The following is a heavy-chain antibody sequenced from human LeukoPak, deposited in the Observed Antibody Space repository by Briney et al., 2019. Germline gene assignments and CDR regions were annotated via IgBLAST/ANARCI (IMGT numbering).Heavy chain of an antibody. J-gene: IGHJ4*02. CDR3: ARDRGWYFDY. CDR1: GGSISSSNYY. Sequence: SQTLSLTCTVSGGSISSSNYYWSWIRQPPGKGLEWIGEINHSGSTNYNPSLKSRVTISVDTSKNQFSLKLSSVTAADTAVYYCARDRGWYFDYWGQGTLVTVSS. D-gene: IGHD3-10*01. CDR2: INHSGST. V-gene: IGHV4-39*07.